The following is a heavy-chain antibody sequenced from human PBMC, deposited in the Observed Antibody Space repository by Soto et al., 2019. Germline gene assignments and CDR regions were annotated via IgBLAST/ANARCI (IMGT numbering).Heavy chain of an antibody. J-gene: IGHJ6*02. Sequence: QVQLVQSGAEVKKPGSSVKVFCKASGGTFSNYTISWVRQAPGQGLEWMGGIIPVFGTTDYEQKFQGRVTITAHGSTSTAYMKLSSLRSADTAVYYCARSSPYIVVRKPTGNLDYYGMDVWGQGTPVTVSS. CDR2: IIPVFGTT. D-gene: IGHD2-2*01. CDR1: GGTFSNYT. V-gene: IGHV1-69*01. CDR3: ARSSPYIVVRKPTGNLDYYGMDV.